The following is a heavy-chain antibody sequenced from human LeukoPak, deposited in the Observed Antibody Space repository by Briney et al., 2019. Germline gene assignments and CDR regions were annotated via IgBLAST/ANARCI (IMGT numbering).Heavy chain of an antibody. V-gene: IGHV3-23*01. J-gene: IGHJ4*02. Sequence: GGSLRLSCAASEFTFGSYAMTWVRQAPGRGLEWISTISGSGGATYYADSVKGRFTISRDNAKNSLYLQMNSLRAEDTAVYYCARDGDTAMVTGVDYWGQGTLVTVSS. CDR3: ARDGDTAMVTGVDY. CDR1: EFTFGSYA. CDR2: ISGSGGAT. D-gene: IGHD5-18*01.